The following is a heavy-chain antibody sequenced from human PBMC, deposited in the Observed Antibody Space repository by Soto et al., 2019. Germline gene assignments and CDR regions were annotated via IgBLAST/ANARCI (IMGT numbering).Heavy chain of an antibody. CDR3: ARLYPPLRGSSWLDY. J-gene: IGHJ4*02. V-gene: IGHV4-34*01. CDR1: GGSFSGYY. D-gene: IGHD6-13*01. CDR2: INHSGST. Sequence: QVQLQQWGAGLLKPSDTLSLTCAVYGGSFSGYYWSWIRQPPGKGLEWIGEINHSGSTNYNPSLKSRVTISVDTSKNQFSLKLSSVTAADTAVYYCARLYPPLRGSSWLDYWGQGTLVTVSS.